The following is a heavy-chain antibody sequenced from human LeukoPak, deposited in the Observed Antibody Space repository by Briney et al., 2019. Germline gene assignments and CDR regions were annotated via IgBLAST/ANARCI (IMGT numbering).Heavy chain of an antibody. CDR3: AKAGNCGGYYFDY. CDR2: ISGSGGST. V-gene: IGHV3-23*01. Sequence: PGGSLRLSCAASGFTFSSYAMSWVRQAPGKGLEWVSAISGSGGSTYYADSVKGRFTISRDNFKKTLYLQMNSLRAEDTAVYYCAKAGNCGGYYFDYWGQGTLVTVSS. J-gene: IGHJ4*02. D-gene: IGHD4-23*01. CDR1: GFTFSSYA.